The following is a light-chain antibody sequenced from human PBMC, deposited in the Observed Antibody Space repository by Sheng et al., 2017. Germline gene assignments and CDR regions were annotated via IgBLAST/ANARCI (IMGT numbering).Light chain of an antibody. J-gene: IGLJ3*02. CDR3: AAWDDSLNGPWV. V-gene: IGLV1-47*01. CDR2: RNN. CDR1: SSNIGSNY. Sequence: QSVLTQPPSASGTPGQRVTISCSGSSSNIGSNYVYWYQQLPGTAPKLLIYRNNQRPSGVPDRFSGSKSGTSASLAISGLRSEDEADYYCAAWDDSLNGPWVFGGGTKLTVL.